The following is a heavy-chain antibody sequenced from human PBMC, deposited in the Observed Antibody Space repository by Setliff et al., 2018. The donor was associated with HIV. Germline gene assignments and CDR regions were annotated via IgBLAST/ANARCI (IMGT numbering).Heavy chain of an antibody. D-gene: IGHD2-8*01. CDR1: GGSVSSRGYY. Sequence: SETLSLTCTVSGGSVSSRGYYWGWIRQPPGKGPEWIANILYGGNTYYNPSLKSRVTISVDTSKNHFSLKLNSVTAADTAVYFCARPTTGVGGGAAFDIWGQGTMITVSS. J-gene: IGHJ3*02. CDR3: ARPTTGVGGGAAFDI. V-gene: IGHV4-39*02. CDR2: ILYGGNT.